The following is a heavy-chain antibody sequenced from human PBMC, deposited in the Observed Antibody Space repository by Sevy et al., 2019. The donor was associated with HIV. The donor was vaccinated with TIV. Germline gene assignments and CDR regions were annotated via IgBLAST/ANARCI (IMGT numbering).Heavy chain of an antibody. CDR3: ASIGRAVAGTAFDI. CDR1: GFTFSSYA. V-gene: IGHV3-30-3*01. J-gene: IGHJ3*02. Sequence: GGSLRLSCAASGFTFSSYAMHWVRQAPGKGLEWVAVISYDGSNKYYADSVKGRFTISRDNSKNTLYLQMNSLRAEDTAVYYCASIGRAVAGTAFDIWGQWTMVTVSS. CDR2: ISYDGSNK. D-gene: IGHD6-19*01.